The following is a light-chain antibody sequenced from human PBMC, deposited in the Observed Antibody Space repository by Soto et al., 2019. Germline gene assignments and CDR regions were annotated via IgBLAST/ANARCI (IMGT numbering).Light chain of an antibody. CDR1: QGISTY. CDR2: AAS. J-gene: IGKJ5*01. CDR3: QQLNSYPRIT. Sequence: DIQMTQSPSSLSASVGDRVTITCRASQGISTYLNWYQQKPGKAPKLLIYAASSLQSGVPSRFSGSGSGTEFTLTISSLQPEDFATYYCQQLNSYPRITFGQGTRLEIK. V-gene: IGKV1-17*01.